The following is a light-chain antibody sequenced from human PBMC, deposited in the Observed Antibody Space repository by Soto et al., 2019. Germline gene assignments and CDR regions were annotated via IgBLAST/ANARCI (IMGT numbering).Light chain of an antibody. V-gene: IGKV3D-20*02. CDR2: GAS. J-gene: IGKJ2*01. Sequence: EIVLTQSPGTLSLSPRERATLSCRASQSVDSSYLAWYRQKPGQAPRLLIYGASNRATGIPDRFSGSGSGTDFTLTINRLEPEDLAVYYCQQQSTFGQGTKVEIK. CDR1: QSVDSSY. CDR3: QQQST.